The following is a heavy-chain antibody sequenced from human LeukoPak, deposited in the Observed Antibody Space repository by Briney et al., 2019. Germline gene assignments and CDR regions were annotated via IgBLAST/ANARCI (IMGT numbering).Heavy chain of an antibody. Sequence: GGSLRLSCAASGFTFSSYSMNWVRQAPGKGLEWVSSISSSSSYIYYADSVKGRFTISRDNAKNSLYLQMNSLRAEDMAVYYCARDLGLYCSSTSCYMYWGQGTLVTVSS. J-gene: IGHJ4*02. CDR3: ARDLGLYCSSTSCYMY. CDR2: ISSSSSYI. D-gene: IGHD2-2*02. CDR1: GFTFSSYS. V-gene: IGHV3-21*01.